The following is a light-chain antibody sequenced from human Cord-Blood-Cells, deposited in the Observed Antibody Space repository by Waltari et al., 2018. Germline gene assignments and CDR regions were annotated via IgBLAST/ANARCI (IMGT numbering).Light chain of an antibody. CDR2: DAS. CDR1: QDISNY. J-gene: IGKJ1*01. CDR3: QQYDNPPPWT. Sequence: DLQMTQSPSSLSASVVDRVTITCQARQDISNYLNWYQHKPGKAPKLLIYDASNLETGVPSRFSGSGAVTDFNFTISSLQPEESGTYYCQQYDNPPPWTFGEGPKVEI. V-gene: IGKV1-33*01.